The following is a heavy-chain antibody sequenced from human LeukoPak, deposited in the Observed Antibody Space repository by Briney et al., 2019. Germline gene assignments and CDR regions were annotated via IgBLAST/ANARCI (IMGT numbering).Heavy chain of an antibody. D-gene: IGHD3-16*02. CDR3: ARDHDFVWGSYRYFDS. CDR1: GDTFNTYA. V-gene: IGHV1-69*01. Sequence: SVKVSCKSSGDTFNTYAISWVRQAPGQGLEWVGGIIPVFATPNYAQKFQGRVTITADESTRTAYMELSSLRSEDTAVYYRARDHDFVWGSYRYFDSWGQGTLVTVSS. CDR2: IIPVFATP. J-gene: IGHJ4*03.